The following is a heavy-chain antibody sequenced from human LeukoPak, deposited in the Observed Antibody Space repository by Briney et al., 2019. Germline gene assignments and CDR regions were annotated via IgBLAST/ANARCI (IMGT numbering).Heavy chain of an antibody. CDR3: ARDQDYYDSSGYYSGAGFDY. CDR1: GGSISSSSYY. Sequence: PSETLSLTCTVSGGSISSSSYYWGWIRQPPGKGLEWIGRIYTSGSTNYNPSLKSRVTISVDTSKNQFSLKLSSVTAADTAVYYCARDQDYYDSSGYYSGAGFDYWGQGTLVTVSS. D-gene: IGHD3-22*01. CDR2: IYTSGST. J-gene: IGHJ4*02. V-gene: IGHV4-39*07.